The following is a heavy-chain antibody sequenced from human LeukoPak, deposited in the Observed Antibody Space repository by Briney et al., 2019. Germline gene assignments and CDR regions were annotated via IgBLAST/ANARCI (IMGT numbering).Heavy chain of an antibody. Sequence: PGESLKISCKGSGYSFTSYWIGWVRQMPGKGLEWMGIIYPGDSDIRYSPSFRGQVTISADKSISTAYLQWSSLRASDTAMYYCARRYYYGSGVYYFDYWGQGTLVTVSS. CDR3: ARRYYYGSGVYYFDY. CDR2: IYPGDSDI. D-gene: IGHD3-10*01. V-gene: IGHV5-51*01. CDR1: GYSFTSYW. J-gene: IGHJ4*02.